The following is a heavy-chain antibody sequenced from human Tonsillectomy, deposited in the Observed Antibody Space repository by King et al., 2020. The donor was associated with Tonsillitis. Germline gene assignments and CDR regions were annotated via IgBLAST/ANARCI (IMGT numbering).Heavy chain of an antibody. CDR1: GYTFSDYY. J-gene: IGHJ3*01. CDR3: ARDEIVATPSGSAFDL. D-gene: IGHD3-10*01. V-gene: IGHV1-2*02. Sequence: QLVQSGAEVKKPGASVKFSCKASGYTFSDYYIYLVLQAPGQGLQWMVWISPNSVGPNYAQKFQVRGTITRDTSIITAYMEVNSLRSDDTAVYYCARDEIVATPSGSAFDLWGQGTMVTVSS. CDR2: ISPNSVGP.